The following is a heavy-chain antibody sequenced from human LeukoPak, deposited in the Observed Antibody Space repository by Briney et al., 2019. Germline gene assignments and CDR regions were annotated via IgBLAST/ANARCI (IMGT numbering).Heavy chain of an antibody. J-gene: IGHJ3*02. CDR2: IYDSVFT. V-gene: IGHV4-59*08. Sequence: SETLSLTCTVSGGSISSYYWSWIRQPPGKGLEWIGYIYDSVFTKYNPSLKSRVTISVDTSKSQFSLRLSSVTAADTAVYYCARRSPDAFDIWGQGTMVTVSS. CDR3: ARRSPDAFDI. CDR1: GGSISSYY.